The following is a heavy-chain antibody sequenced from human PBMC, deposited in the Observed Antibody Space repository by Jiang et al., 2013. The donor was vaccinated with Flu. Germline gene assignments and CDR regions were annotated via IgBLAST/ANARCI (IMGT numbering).Heavy chain of an antibody. Sequence: LLESGGGVVQPERSLRLSCTTSGFTFSGYGMHWVRQAPGKGLEWVAIISYDGSFKYYGDFVKGRFTISRDDSKNTLYLQLDSLRVEDTAVYYCARIGYSSGWYADYWGQGTVVTVSS. CDR1: GFTFSGYG. CDR2: ISYDGSFK. V-gene: IGHV3-33*05. D-gene: IGHD6-19*01. J-gene: IGHJ4*02. CDR3: ARIGYSSGWYADY.